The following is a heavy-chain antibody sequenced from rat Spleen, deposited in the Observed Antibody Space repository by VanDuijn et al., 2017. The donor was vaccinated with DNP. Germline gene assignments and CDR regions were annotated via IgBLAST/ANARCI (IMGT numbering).Heavy chain of an antibody. J-gene: IGHJ4*01. CDR1: GFTFSDYY. CDR3: ARHPIIRGLTYYVMDA. D-gene: IGHD4-3*01. Sequence: EVQLVESDGGLVQPGRSLKLSCAASGFTFSDYYMAWVRQAPTKGLEWVATISYDGSSTYYRDSVKGRFTISRDNAKSTLYLQMDSLRSEDTATYYCARHPIIRGLTYYVMDAWGQGASVTVSS. CDR2: ISYDGSST. V-gene: IGHV5-29*01.